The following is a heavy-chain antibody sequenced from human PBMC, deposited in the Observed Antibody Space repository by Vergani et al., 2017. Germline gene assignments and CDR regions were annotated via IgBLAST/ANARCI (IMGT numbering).Heavy chain of an antibody. CDR1: GFTFSSYG. D-gene: IGHD2-2*01. CDR3: ARGHIVVVPASYGMDV. CDR2: IWYDGSNK. Sequence: QVQLVESGGGVVQPGRSLRLSCAASGFTFSSYGMHWVRPAPGTGLEWVAVIWYDGSNKYYADSVKGRFTISRDNSKNTLYLQMNSLRAEDTALYYCARGHIVVVPASYGMDVWGQGTTVTVSS. V-gene: IGHV3-33*01. J-gene: IGHJ6*02.